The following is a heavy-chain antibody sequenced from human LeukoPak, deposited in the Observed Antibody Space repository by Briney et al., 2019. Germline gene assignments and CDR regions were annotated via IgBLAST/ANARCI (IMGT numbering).Heavy chain of an antibody. CDR3: AEGSHDYGGDAVDI. Sequence: SVKLSCKPSGGTFSSYAISWVRQAPGQGLEWMGGFIPIFGTANYAQKCQGRVTITADESTSTAYMELSSLRSEDTAVYYCAEGSHDYGGDAVDIWGQGTMVTVSS. J-gene: IGHJ3*02. D-gene: IGHD4-23*01. CDR2: FIPIFGTA. V-gene: IGHV1-69*13. CDR1: GGTFSSYA.